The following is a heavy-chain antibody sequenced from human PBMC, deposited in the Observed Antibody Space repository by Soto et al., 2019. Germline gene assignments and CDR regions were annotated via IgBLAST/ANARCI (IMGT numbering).Heavy chain of an antibody. V-gene: IGHV1-18*01. Sequence: QVQLVQSGAEVKKPGASVKVSCKASGYTFTSYGFSWVRQAPGQGLEWMGCISGPNGNTNYAQKLQGRVTMTIDTSTSTGYMELRSLRSDDTAVYYCARDRYDSSGYYLGADYWGQGTLVTVSS. CDR2: ISGPNGNT. CDR1: GYTFTSYG. J-gene: IGHJ4*02. D-gene: IGHD3-22*01. CDR3: ARDRYDSSGYYLGADY.